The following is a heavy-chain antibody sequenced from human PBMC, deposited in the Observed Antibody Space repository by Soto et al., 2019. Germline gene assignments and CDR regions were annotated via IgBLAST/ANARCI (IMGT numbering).Heavy chain of an antibody. D-gene: IGHD3-22*01. V-gene: IGHV3-30*18. Sequence: PGVTLRLSCAAGGFTFSSYGSRWGRQPPDKWLEWVAVISYDGSNKYYADSVKGRFTISRDNSKNTLYLQMNSLRAEDTAVYYCAKIESRFYYVSTGYYPFDYWGQGP. CDR1: GFTFSSYG. CDR3: AKIESRFYYVSTGYYPFDY. J-gene: IGHJ4*02. CDR2: ISYDGSNK.